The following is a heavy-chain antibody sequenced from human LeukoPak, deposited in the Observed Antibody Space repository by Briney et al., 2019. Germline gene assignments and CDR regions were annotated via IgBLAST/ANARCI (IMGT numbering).Heavy chain of an antibody. CDR2: IDCHDDT. Sequence: SGPALVDPTQALTLTCTFSGFSLSTSGMGVSWIRQPPEKALEWIARIDCHDDTYYITSLKTMLTISKDTSKNQVLLTMTNMDPVDTATYYCARIGGGEYFDYWGQGTLVTVSS. V-gene: IGHV2-70*10. CDR1: GFSLSTSGMG. CDR3: ARIGGGEYFDY. D-gene: IGHD3-16*01. J-gene: IGHJ4*02.